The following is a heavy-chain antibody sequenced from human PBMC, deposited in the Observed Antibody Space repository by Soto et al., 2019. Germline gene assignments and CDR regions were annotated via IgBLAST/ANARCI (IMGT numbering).Heavy chain of an antibody. CDR3: ARMRYYYDSSGYATLYYFDY. Sequence: VSGPTLVNPTETLTLTCTVSGFSLSNARMGVSWIRQPPGKALEWLAHIFSNDEKSYSTSLKSRLTISKDTSKSQVVLTMTNMDPVDTATYYCARMRYYYDSSGYATLYYFDYSGQGTLVTVSS. V-gene: IGHV2-26*01. CDR1: GFSLSNARMG. D-gene: IGHD3-22*01. J-gene: IGHJ4*02. CDR2: IFSNDEK.